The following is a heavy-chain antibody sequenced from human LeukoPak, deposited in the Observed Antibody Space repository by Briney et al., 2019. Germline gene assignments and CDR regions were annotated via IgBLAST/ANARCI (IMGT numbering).Heavy chain of an antibody. Sequence: GRSLRLSCAASGFTFDDYAMHWVRQAPGKGLEWVSGISWNSGSIGYADSVKGRFTISRDNAKNSLYLQMNSLRAEDTALYYCAKGYYYDSSGYYFSGDAFDIWGQGTMVTVSS. CDR3: AKGYYYDSSGYYFSGDAFDI. V-gene: IGHV3-9*01. CDR1: GFTFDDYA. CDR2: ISWNSGSI. D-gene: IGHD3-22*01. J-gene: IGHJ3*02.